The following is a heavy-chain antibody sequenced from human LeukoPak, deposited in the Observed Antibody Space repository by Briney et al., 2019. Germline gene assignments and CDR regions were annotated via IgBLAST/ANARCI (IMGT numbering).Heavy chain of an antibody. CDR1: GYTFTSYG. Sequence: ASVKVSCKASGYTFTSYGISWVRQAPGQGLEWMGWISAYNGNTNYAQRLQGRVTMTTDTSTSTAYMELRSLRSDDTAVYYCARDITSPITTVRGDFDYWGQGTLVTVSS. V-gene: IGHV1-18*01. CDR2: ISAYNGNT. D-gene: IGHD3-10*01. CDR3: ARDITSPITTVRGDFDY. J-gene: IGHJ4*02.